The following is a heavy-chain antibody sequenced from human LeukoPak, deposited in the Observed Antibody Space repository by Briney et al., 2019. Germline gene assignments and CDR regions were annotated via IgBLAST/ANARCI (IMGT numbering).Heavy chain of an antibody. D-gene: IGHD3-16*01. CDR1: GGSTSSYY. Sequence: SETLSLTCTVSGGSTSSYYWSWIRQPPGKGLEWIGYIYYSGSTNYNPSLKSRVTISVDTSKNQFSLKLSSVTAADTAVYYCARDPGRARGPFDYWGQGTLVTVSS. CDR2: IYYSGST. CDR3: ARDPGRARGPFDY. V-gene: IGHV4-59*01. J-gene: IGHJ4*02.